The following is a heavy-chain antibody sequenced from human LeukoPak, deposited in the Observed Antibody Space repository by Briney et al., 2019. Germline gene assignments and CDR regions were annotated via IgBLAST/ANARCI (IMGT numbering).Heavy chain of an antibody. V-gene: IGHV3-21*01. D-gene: IGHD2-15*01. J-gene: IGHJ6*02. CDR1: GFTFRSYS. CDR2: ISSSSSYI. CDR3: ARDLVAGGSFYGMDV. Sequence: GSLRLSCAASGFTFRSYSMNWVRQAPGKGLEWGSSISSSSSYIYYADSVKGRFTISRDNAKNSLYLQMNSLRAEDTAVYYCARDLVAGGSFYGMDVWGQGTTVTVSS.